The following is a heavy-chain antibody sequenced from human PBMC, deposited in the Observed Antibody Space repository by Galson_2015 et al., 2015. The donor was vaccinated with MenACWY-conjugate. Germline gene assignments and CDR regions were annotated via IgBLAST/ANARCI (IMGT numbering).Heavy chain of an antibody. J-gene: IGHJ4*02. CDR3: ARDPRYESSGYAIDY. D-gene: IGHD3-22*01. CDR1: GYTFTSYY. CDR2: INPSGGST. Sequence: SVKVSCKASGYTFTSYYMRWVRQAPGQGLEWMGIINPSGGSTSYAQQFQGRVTMTRDTSTSTVYMELSSLRSEDTAVYYCARDPRYESSGYAIDYWGQGTLVTVSS. V-gene: IGHV1-46*01.